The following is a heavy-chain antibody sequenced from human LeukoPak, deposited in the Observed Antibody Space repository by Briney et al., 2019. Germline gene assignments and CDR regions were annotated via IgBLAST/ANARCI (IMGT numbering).Heavy chain of an antibody. CDR3: AKEKDSSSNAFDI. D-gene: IGHD6-13*01. CDR1: GFTFDDYA. CDR2: ISWNSGSI. V-gene: IGHV3-9*01. Sequence: PGRSLRLSCAASGFTFDDYAMHWVRQAPGKGLEWVSGISWNSGSIGYADSVKGRFTISRGNAKNSLYLQMNSLRAEDTALYYCAKEKDSSSNAFDIWGQGTMVTVPS. J-gene: IGHJ3*02.